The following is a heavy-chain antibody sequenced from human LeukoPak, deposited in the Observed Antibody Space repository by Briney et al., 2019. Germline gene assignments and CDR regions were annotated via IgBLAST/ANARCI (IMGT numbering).Heavy chain of an antibody. D-gene: IGHD4-23*01. J-gene: IGHJ6*03. CDR3: ARHTVVPYYYYYYMDV. CDR1: GYSFTSYW. Sequence: GESLKISCKGSGYSFTSYWIGWVRQMPGKGLEWMGIIYPGDSDTRYSPSFQGQVTISADKSISTAYLQWSSLRASDTAMYYCARHTVVPYYYYYYMDVWGKGTTVTVSS. CDR2: IYPGDSDT. V-gene: IGHV5-51*01.